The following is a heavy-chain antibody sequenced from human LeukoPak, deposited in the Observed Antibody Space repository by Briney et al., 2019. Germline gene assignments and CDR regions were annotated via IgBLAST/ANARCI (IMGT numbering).Heavy chain of an antibody. CDR1: GGSISSSSYY. D-gene: IGHD3-10*01. CDR3: ARRGEYYYGSGSYYDAFDI. CDR2: IYYSGST. J-gene: IGHJ3*02. V-gene: IGHV4-39*07. Sequence: SETLSLTCTVSGGSISSSSYYWGWIRQPPGKGLEWIGSIYYSGSTYYNPSLKSRVTISVDTSKNQFSLKLSSVTAADTAVYYCARRGEYYYGSGSYYDAFDIWGQGTMVTVSS.